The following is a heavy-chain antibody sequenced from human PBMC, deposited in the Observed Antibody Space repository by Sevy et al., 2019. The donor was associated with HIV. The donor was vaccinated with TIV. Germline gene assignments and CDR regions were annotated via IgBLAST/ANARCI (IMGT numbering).Heavy chain of an antibody. CDR1: GFTFSSYA. D-gene: IGHD3-3*01. CDR2: ISGSGGST. J-gene: IGHJ6*02. V-gene: IGHV3-23*01. CDR3: AKDRPDYDFWSGYYTFDYYYYGMDV. Sequence: GESLKISCAASGFTFSSYAMSWVRQAPGKGLEWVSAISGSGGSTYYADSVKGRFTISRDNSKNTLYLQMNSLRAEDTAVYYGAKDRPDYDFWSGYYTFDYYYYGMDVWGQGTTVTVSS.